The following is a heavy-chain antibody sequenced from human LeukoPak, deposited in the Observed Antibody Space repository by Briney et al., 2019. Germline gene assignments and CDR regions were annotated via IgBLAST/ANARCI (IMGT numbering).Heavy chain of an antibody. D-gene: IGHD3-10*01. CDR2: INPNSGGT. V-gene: IGHV1-2*02. CDR3: ARPIGSESFPTFDP. CDR1: GYTFTGYY. Sequence: ASVKVSCKASGYTFTGYYMHWVRQAPGQGLEWMGWINPNSGGTNYAQKFQGRVTMTRDTSISTAYMELSRLRSDDTAVYYCARPIGSESFPTFDPWGQGTLVTVSS. J-gene: IGHJ5*02.